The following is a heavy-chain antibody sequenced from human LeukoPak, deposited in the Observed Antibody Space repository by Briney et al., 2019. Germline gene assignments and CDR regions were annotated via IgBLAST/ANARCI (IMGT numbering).Heavy chain of an antibody. Sequence: PGGSLRLSCAAFGFTFSIASMSWVRQAPGKGLEWVGQIKTKTDGGTTDHAAPVKGRFTVSRDDSKNTLYLQMSSLKTEDTAVYYCTTHRGYSSSPTFDYWGQGTLVTVSS. J-gene: IGHJ4*02. CDR3: TTHRGYSSSPTFDY. V-gene: IGHV3-15*01. CDR1: GFTFSIAS. D-gene: IGHD6-13*01. CDR2: IKTKTDGGTT.